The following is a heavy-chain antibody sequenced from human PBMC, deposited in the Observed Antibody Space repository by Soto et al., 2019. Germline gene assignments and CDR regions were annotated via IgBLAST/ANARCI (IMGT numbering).Heavy chain of an antibody. V-gene: IGHV3-13*01. Sequence: PXGSLILSCASSGITFSSYYMHWVRQATGKGLEWVSAIGTAGDTYYPGSVKGRFTISRENAKNSLYPQMNSLRAGDTAVYYCARGGSLGFYYYYGMDVWGQGTTVTVSS. CDR2: IGTAGDT. J-gene: IGHJ6*02. D-gene: IGHD2-15*01. CDR1: GITFSSYY. CDR3: ARGGSLGFYYYYGMDV.